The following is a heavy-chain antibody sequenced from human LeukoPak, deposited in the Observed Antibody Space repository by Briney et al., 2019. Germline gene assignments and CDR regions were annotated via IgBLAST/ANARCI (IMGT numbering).Heavy chain of an antibody. CDR1: GGSISSSSYY. J-gene: IGHJ4*02. V-gene: IGHV4-39*01. D-gene: IGHD2-2*01. CDR2: IYYSGST. CDR3: ARHDGYCSSTSCYFHY. Sequence: KASETLSLTCTVSGGSISSSSYYWGWIRQPPGKGLEWIGSIYYSGSTYYNPSLKSRVTISVGTSKNQFSLKLSSVTAADTAVYYCARHDGYCSSTSCYFHYWGQGTLVTVSS.